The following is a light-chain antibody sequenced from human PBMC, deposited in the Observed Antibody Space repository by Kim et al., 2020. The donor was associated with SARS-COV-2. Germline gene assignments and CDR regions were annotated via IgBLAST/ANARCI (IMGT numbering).Light chain of an antibody. CDR1: VLAKKY. J-gene: IGLJ2*01. Sequence: SYELTQPSSVSVSPGQTARITCSGDVLAKKYARWFQQKPGQAPVLVIYKDSERPSGIPERFSGSSSGTTVTLTISGAQVEDEADYYCYSAGVFGGGTQLTVL. CDR3: YSAGV. CDR2: KDS. V-gene: IGLV3-27*01.